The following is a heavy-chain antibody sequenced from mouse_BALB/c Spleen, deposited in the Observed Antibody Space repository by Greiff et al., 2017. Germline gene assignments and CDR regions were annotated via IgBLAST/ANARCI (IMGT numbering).Heavy chain of an antibody. CDR3: ASRLGYGSSPFAY. CDR2: ILPGSGST. J-gene: IGHJ3*01. D-gene: IGHD1-1*01. CDR1: GYTFSSYW. V-gene: IGHV1-9*01. Sequence: VQLQQSGAELMKPGASVKISCKATGYTFSSYWIEWVKQRPGHGLEWIGEILPGSGSTNYNEKFKGKATFTADTSSNTAYMQLSSLTSEDSAVYYCASRLGYGSSPFAYWGQGTLVTVSA.